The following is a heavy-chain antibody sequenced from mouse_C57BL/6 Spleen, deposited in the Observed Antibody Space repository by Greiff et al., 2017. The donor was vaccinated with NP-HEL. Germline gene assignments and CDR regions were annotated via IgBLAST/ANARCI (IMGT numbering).Heavy chain of an antibody. V-gene: IGHV1-9*01. CDR1: GYTFTGYW. J-gene: IGHJ2*01. CDR3: ARAYYSIFDY. CDR2: ILTGSGCT. Sequence: VQLQQSGAELMKPGASVKLSCKATGYTFTGYWIEWVKQRPGHGLEWIGEILTGSGCTNYNEKFKGKATFTADTSSNTAYMQLSSLTTEDSAIYYCARAYYSIFDYWGKGTTLTVSS. D-gene: IGHD2-5*01.